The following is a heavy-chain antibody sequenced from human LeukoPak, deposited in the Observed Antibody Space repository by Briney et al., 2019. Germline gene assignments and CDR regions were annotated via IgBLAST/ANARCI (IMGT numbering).Heavy chain of an antibody. CDR2: IYNDGST. CDR1: GLTVSSGY. CDR3: ARNILFAFDI. V-gene: IGHV3-53*01. J-gene: IGHJ3*02. Sequence: GGSLRLSCAASGLTVSSGYMSWVRQAPGKGLEWVSIIYNDGSTYYADSMKGRFTISRDNSKNALYLQVNSLRAEDTAMYYCARNILFAFDIWGQGTMVTVSS.